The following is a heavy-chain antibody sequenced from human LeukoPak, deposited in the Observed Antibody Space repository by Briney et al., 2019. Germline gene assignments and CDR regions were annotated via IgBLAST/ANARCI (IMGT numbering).Heavy chain of an antibody. V-gene: IGHV4-59*01. CDR3: ARSLSSYCGGDCYKNWFDP. CDR1: GGSFSGYY. CDR2: IYYSGST. J-gene: IGHJ5*02. Sequence: SETLSLTCAVYGGSFSGYYWSWLRQPPGKGLEWLGYIYYSGSTNYNPSLKSRVTISVDTSKNPFSLKLSSVTAADTAVYYCARSLSSYCGGDCYKNWFDPWGQGTLVTVSS. D-gene: IGHD2-21*01.